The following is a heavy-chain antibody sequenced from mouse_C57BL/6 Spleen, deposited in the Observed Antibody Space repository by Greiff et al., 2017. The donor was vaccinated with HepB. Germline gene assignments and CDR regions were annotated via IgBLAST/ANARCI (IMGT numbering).Heavy chain of an antibody. V-gene: IGHV5-4*01. CDR1: GFTFSSYA. Sequence: EVHLVESGGGLVKPGESLKLSCAASGFTFSSYAMSWVRQTPEKRLEWVATISDGGSYTYYPDNVKGRFTISRDNAKNNLYLQMSHLKSEDTAMYYCARGVKEGFAYWGQGTLVTVSA. CDR3: ARGVKEGFAY. J-gene: IGHJ3*01. CDR2: ISDGGSYT.